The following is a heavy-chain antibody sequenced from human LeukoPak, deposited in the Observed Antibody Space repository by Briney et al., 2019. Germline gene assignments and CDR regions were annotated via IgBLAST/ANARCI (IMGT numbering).Heavy chain of an antibody. D-gene: IGHD1-14*01. CDR2: IGPTGTDR. CDR3: ATETIGRHYDY. J-gene: IGHJ4*02. CDR1: GFTFGSCG. Sequence: PGGSLRLSXAASGFTFGSCGFNWVRQAPGKGLEWLSSIGPTGTDRYYADSVRGRFTISRDNAKNSMYLQMDSLRDEDTAVYYCATETIGRHYDYWGQGTLLTVSS. V-gene: IGHV3-21*01.